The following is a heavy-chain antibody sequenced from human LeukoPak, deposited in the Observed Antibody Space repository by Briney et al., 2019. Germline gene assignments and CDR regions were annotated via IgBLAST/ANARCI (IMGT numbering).Heavy chain of an antibody. CDR2: IYYSGST. D-gene: IGHD1-26*01. J-gene: IGHJ4*02. Sequence: SQTLSLTCTVSGGSISSGDYYWSWIRQPPGKGLEWIGYIYYSGSTYYNPSLKSRVTISVDTSKNQFSLKLSSVTAADTAVYYCARGSYSGSYLFDYWGQGTLVTVSS. V-gene: IGHV4-30-4*01. CDR3: ARGSYSGSYLFDY. CDR1: GGSISSGDYY.